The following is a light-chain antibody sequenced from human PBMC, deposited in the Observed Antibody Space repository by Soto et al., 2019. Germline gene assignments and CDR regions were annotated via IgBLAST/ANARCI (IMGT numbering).Light chain of an antibody. V-gene: IGKV3-20*01. CDR2: GAS. CDR3: QQYGSSIT. J-gene: IGKJ5*01. CDR1: QRVTSNY. Sequence: ESVLTQIPGTLSLSPGERATLSCRASQRVTSNYLAWYQQRPGQAPRLLIFGASIRDTGLPDRFSGSGSGTDFTLTISSLEPDDFAVYYCQQYGSSITFGQGTRLEFK.